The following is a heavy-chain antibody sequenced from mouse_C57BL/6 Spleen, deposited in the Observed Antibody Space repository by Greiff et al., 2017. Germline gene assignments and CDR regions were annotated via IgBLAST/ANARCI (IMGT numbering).Heavy chain of an antibody. CDR2: ISSGGSYT. D-gene: IGHD2-5*01. J-gene: IGHJ2*01. CDR3: ARLYSNHYFDY. V-gene: IGHV5-6*01. Sequence: EVQLVESGGDLVKPGGSLKLSCAASGFTFSSYGMSWVRQTPDKRLEWVATISSGGSYTYYPDSVKGRFTISRDNAKNTLYLQMSSLKSEDTAMYYCARLYSNHYFDYWGQGTTLTVSS. CDR1: GFTFSSYG.